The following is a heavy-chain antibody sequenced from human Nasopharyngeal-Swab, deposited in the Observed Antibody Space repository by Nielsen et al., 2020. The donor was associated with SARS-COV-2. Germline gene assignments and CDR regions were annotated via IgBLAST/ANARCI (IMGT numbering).Heavy chain of an antibody. D-gene: IGHD3-10*01. V-gene: IGHV2-5*02. J-gene: IGHJ4*02. CDR2: IYLDDDK. CDR3: AHRFRITVDY. CDR1: GFSLPTTGGG. Sequence: SGPPLVKPTHTLTLTCTFSGFSLPTTGGGVAWIRQPPGKALEWLALIYLDDDKRYSPSLKSRLTIPKDTSKNQVVLTMTNMDPVDTATYYCAHRFRITVDYWGQGTLVTVSS.